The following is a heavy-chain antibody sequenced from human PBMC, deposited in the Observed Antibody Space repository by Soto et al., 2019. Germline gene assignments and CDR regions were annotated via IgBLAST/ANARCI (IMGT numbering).Heavy chain of an antibody. Sequence: ASVKVSGKASGYTFTSYDINWVRQATGQGLEWMGWMNPNSGNTGYAQKFQGRVTMTRNTSISTAYMELSSLRSEDTAVYYCASVGVRLQPCYYYGMDVWGQGTTVTVS. CDR1: GYTFTSYD. D-gene: IGHD3-22*01. CDR3: ASVGVRLQPCYYYGMDV. V-gene: IGHV1-8*01. CDR2: MNPNSGNT. J-gene: IGHJ6*02.